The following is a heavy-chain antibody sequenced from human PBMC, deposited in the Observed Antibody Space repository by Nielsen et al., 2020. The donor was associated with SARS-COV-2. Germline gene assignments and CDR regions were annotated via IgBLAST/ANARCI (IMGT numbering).Heavy chain of an antibody. J-gene: IGHJ4*02. D-gene: IGHD3-16*01. Sequence: LKISCAASSFTFSNYGMHWVRQAPGKGLEWVAVISYDGSNKYYEDSVKGRFTISRDNSKNTLYLQVNSLRAEDTAVYYCAKSGFNYVWGSLHLDYWGQGTLVIVSS. CDR1: SFTFSNYG. CDR3: AKSGFNYVWGSLHLDY. V-gene: IGHV3-30*18. CDR2: ISYDGSNK.